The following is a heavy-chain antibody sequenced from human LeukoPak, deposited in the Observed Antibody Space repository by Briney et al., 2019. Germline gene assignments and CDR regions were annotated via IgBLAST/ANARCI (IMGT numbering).Heavy chain of an antibody. CDR2: IYYSGST. V-gene: IGHV4-59*08. J-gene: IGHJ4*02. CDR3: ATLIAVAGTPVGY. Sequence: SETLSPTCTVSGGSIRSYYWSWIRQPPGKGLEWIGYIYYSGSTTYNPSLKSRVTISVDTSKNQFSLKLSSVTAADTAVYYCATLIAVAGTPVGYWGRGTLVTVSS. CDR1: GGSIRSYY. D-gene: IGHD6-19*01.